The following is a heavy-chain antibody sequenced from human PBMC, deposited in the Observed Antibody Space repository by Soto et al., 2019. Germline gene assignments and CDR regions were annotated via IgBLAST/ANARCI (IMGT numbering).Heavy chain of an antibody. CDR1: GGSISSGDYY. J-gene: IGHJ6*02. V-gene: IGHV4-31*03. Sequence: PSETLSLTCTVSGGSISSGDYYWSWIRQHPGKGLEWIGYIYYSGSTYYNPSLKSRVTISVDTSKNQFSLKLSSVTAADTAVYYCASGSIWGAPMDVWGQGTTVTVCS. CDR3: ASGSIWGAPMDV. D-gene: IGHD3-16*01. CDR2: IYYSGST.